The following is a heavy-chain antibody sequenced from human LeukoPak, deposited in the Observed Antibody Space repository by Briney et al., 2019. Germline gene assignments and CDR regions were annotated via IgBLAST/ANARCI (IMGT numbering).Heavy chain of an antibody. CDR2: ISWNRCSI. Sequence: GRSLRLSCAVSGFTFDDYAMHWGRQAPGKGLEGVSGISWNRCSILYADAVKGRFTFSRENAKNSLYLQMNSLRAKDMALYYCAKAAYTWIQHDAFDIWGQGTMVTVSS. V-gene: IGHV3-9*03. D-gene: IGHD5-18*01. CDR1: GFTFDDYA. J-gene: IGHJ3*02. CDR3: AKAAYTWIQHDAFDI.